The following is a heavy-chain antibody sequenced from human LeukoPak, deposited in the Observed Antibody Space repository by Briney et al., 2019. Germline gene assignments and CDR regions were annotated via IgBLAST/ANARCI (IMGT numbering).Heavy chain of an antibody. V-gene: IGHV1-69*13. CDR2: IIPIFGTA. J-gene: IGHJ4*02. CDR3: ASQMRLYDYVWGSYRGFDY. CDR1: GGTFSSYA. Sequence: SVKVSCKASGGTFSSYAISWVRQAPGQGLEWMGGIIPIFGTANYAQKFQGRVTITADESTSTAYMELSSLRSEDTAVYYCASQMRLYDYVWGSYRGFDYWGQGTLVTVSS. D-gene: IGHD3-16*02.